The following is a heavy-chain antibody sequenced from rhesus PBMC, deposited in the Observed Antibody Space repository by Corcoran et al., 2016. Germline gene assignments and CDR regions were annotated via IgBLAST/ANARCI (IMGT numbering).Heavy chain of an antibody. J-gene: IGHJ4*01. D-gene: IGHD6S26*01. V-gene: IGHV4S10*01. Sequence: QVQLQESGPGVVQPSATLSLTFAVSGGPLIARYRWSWIRQPPGKGLAGIGYIYGSSTSTNYNPSLKSRVTISKETSKNQFSLKLSSVTAADTAVYYCARSAGLFDYWGQGVLVTVSS. CDR1: GGPLIARYR. CDR3: ARSAGLFDY. CDR2: IYGSSTST.